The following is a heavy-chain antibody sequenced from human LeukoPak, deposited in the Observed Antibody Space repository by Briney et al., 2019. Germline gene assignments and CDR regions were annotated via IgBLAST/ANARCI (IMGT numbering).Heavy chain of an antibody. J-gene: IGHJ4*02. Sequence: GGSLRLSCAASGFTFSSYAMSWVRQAPGKGLEWVSAISGSGGSTYYADSVKGRFTISRGNSKNTLYLQMNSLRAEDTAVYYCAKDSQYYDSSGYYYFDYWGQGTLVTVSS. CDR3: AKDSQYYDSSGYYYFDY. CDR1: GFTFSSYA. D-gene: IGHD3-22*01. V-gene: IGHV3-23*01. CDR2: ISGSGGST.